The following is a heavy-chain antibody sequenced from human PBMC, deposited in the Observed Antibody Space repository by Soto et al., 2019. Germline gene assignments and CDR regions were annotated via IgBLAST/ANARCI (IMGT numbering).Heavy chain of an antibody. CDR3: ARASDTTWYNWFDP. Sequence: QVQLVQSGAEVKKPGSSVKVSCRTSGGTFSTNGISWVRQAPGQGLEWMGGIIPIFGTTNYAHKFRGRVTITADESTSTVYMALSSLTSEDTAVYYCARASDTTWYNWFDPWGQGTPVTVSS. CDR2: IIPIFGTT. J-gene: IGHJ5*02. CDR1: GGTFSTNG. V-gene: IGHV1-69*01. D-gene: IGHD2-8*02.